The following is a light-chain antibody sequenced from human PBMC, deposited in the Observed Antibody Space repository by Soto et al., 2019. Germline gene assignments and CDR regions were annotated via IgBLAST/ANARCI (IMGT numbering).Light chain of an antibody. Sequence: QSVPTQPPSVSGAPGQRVTISCTGSSSNIGAGYDVHWYQRLPGTAPKLLIYGNSNRPSGVPDRFSGSKSGTSASLAITGLQAEDEADYYCQSYDSSLSALFGGGTKVTVL. J-gene: IGLJ2*01. CDR1: SSNIGAGYD. CDR3: QSYDSSLSAL. V-gene: IGLV1-40*01. CDR2: GNS.